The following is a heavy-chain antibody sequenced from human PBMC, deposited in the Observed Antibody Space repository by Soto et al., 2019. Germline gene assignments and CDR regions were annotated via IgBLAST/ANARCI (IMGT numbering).Heavy chain of an antibody. CDR2: IIPIFGTA. CDR3: ARDRGPSSGYYPYWFDP. CDR1: GGTFSSYA. D-gene: IGHD3-22*01. Sequence: QVQLVQSGAEVKKPGSSVKVSCKASGGTFSSYAITWVRQAPGQGLEWMGGIIPIFGTANYAQKFQGRVTMHADESTSTAYMELGSLRCEDTAVYYCARDRGPSSGYYPYWFDPWGQGTLVTVSS. J-gene: IGHJ5*02. V-gene: IGHV1-69*12.